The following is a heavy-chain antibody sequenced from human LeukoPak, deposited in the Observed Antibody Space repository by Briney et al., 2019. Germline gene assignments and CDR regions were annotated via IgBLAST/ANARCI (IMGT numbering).Heavy chain of an antibody. CDR3: ARHRAISGYDWSYNWFDP. V-gene: IGHV3-74*01. Sequence: GGSLRLSCAASGFTFSSYWMHWVRQAPGKGLVWVSRINSDGSSTSYADSVKGRFTISRDNAKNTLYPQMNSLRAEDTAVYYCARHRAISGYDWSYNWFDPWGQGTLVTVSS. D-gene: IGHD5-12*01. CDR1: GFTFSSYW. J-gene: IGHJ5*02. CDR2: INSDGSST.